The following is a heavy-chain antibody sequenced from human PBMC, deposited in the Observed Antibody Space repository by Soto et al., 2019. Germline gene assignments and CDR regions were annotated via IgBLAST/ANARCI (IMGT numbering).Heavy chain of an antibody. V-gene: IGHV3-48*02. J-gene: IGHJ4*02. Sequence: GGSLRLSCAASGFTFSSYSMNWVRQAPGKGLEWVSSISSSSTIYYADSVKGRFTISRDNAKNSLYLQMNSLRDEDTAVYYCARDRSSITIFGVVQKNLFDYWGQGTLVTAPQ. CDR3: ARDRSSITIFGVVQKNLFDY. CDR1: GFTFSSYS. D-gene: IGHD3-3*01. CDR2: ISSSSTI.